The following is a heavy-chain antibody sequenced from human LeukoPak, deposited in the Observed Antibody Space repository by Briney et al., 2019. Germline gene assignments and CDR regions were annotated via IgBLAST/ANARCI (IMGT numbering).Heavy chain of an antibody. D-gene: IGHD5-18*01. J-gene: IGHJ4*02. CDR3: ARSGYSYGYGY. V-gene: IGHV4-30-4*01. CDR1: GCSINSDDYY. CDR2: IYYSGST. Sequence: SETLSLTCTVSGCSINSDDYYWSWLRQPPGKGLEWIAYIYYSGSTNYNPSLKSRVSISVDTSKNQFSLKLSSVTSADTAVYYCARSGYSYGYGYWGQGTLVTVSS.